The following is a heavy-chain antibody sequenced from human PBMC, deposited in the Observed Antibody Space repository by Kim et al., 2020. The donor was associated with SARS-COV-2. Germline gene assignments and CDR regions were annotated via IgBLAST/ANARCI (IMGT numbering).Heavy chain of an antibody. J-gene: IGHJ6*02. D-gene: IGHD5-18*01. CDR3: ARDSRRYTYGLLGYGMDV. Sequence: KGRFTISRDIAKDLVYLQMNSLRAEDTAVYYCARDSRRYTYGLLGYGMDVWGQGTTVTVSS. V-gene: IGHV3-11*06.